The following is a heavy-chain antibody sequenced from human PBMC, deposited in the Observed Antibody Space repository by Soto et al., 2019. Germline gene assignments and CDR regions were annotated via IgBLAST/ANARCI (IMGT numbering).Heavy chain of an antibody. CDR1: GFTFSGYW. CDR3: GREKKRAFDI. Sequence: EVQLVESGGGLVQPGGSLRLSCAASGFTFSGYWMHWVRQAPGKGLVWVSRISSDGSSTNYADSLKDRFTISRDNAKNTPYLPKNRLGGQDNAVNFLGREKKRAFDIWGQGTMVTVSS. CDR2: ISSDGSST. V-gene: IGHV3-74*01. J-gene: IGHJ3*02.